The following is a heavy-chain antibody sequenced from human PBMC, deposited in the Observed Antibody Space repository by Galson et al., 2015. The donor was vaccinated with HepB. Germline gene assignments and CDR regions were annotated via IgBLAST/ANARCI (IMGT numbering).Heavy chain of an antibody. J-gene: IGHJ4*02. D-gene: IGHD3-3*01. Sequence: ETLSLTCDASDGSLSHYYWGWIRQIPGKGLEWIGEISHGGSARYNPSLESRLVISINTSDRIFSLKSIAVNAADTAVYYCGRLPRSRFIGEAGIFEYWGQGTVVTVSS. V-gene: IGHV4-34*01. CDR2: ISHGGSA. CDR1: DGSLSHYY. CDR3: GRLPRSRFIGEAGIFEY.